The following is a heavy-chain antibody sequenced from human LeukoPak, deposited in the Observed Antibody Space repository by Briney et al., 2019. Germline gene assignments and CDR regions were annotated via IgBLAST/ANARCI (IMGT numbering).Heavy chain of an antibody. CDR3: ARGGNRVATTGGYFDY. D-gene: IGHD5-12*01. Sequence: SQTLSLTCAISGDSVSSNSGAWNRIRQSPSRGLEWLGRTYYRSKWFNDYALSVKSRIIINPDKSKNQFSLQLNSVTPEDTAVYYCARGGNRVATTGGYFDYWGQGTLVTVSS. V-gene: IGHV6-1*01. J-gene: IGHJ4*02. CDR2: TYYRSKWFN. CDR1: GDSVSSNSGA.